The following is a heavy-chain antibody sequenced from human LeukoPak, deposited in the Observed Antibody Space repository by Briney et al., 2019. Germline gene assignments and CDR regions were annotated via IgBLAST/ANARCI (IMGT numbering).Heavy chain of an antibody. V-gene: IGHV3-43*02. CDR1: GFRFDDFA. J-gene: IGHJ4*02. CDR2: VGGNGGAT. D-gene: IGHD4-17*01. CDR3: VKDMGDYGDYVVHY. Sequence: GGSLRLSCAASGFRFDDFAMHWVRQAPGKGLEWVSLVGGNGGATYYADSVKSRFTISRDNSKNSLYLQMNSLRTDDTALYYCVKDMGDYGDYVVHYWGQGTLVSVSS.